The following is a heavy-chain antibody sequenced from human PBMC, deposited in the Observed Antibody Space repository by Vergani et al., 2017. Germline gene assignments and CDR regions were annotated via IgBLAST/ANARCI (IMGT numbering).Heavy chain of an antibody. D-gene: IGHD3-10*01. Sequence: QVQLVQSGAEVKKPGASVKVSCKASGYTFTSYAMHWVRQAPGQRLEWMGWINAGNGNTNYAQKFQGRVTMTRDTSISTAYMELSRLRADDTAVYYCARWFGRVRGVENWGQGTLVTVSS. J-gene: IGHJ4*02. V-gene: IGHV1-3*01. CDR3: ARWFGRVRGVEN. CDR1: GYTFTSYA. CDR2: INAGNGNT.